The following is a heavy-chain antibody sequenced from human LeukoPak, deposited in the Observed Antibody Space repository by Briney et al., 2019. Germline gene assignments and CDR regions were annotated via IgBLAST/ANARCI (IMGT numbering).Heavy chain of an antibody. J-gene: IGHJ4*02. Sequence: GGSLRLSCAASGFTFSYYWMSWVRQAPGKGLEWVANIKEDGSEKYYVDSVKGRFTVSRDNAKNSLYLQMNSLRGEDTAVYYCARPRGPSGYWGQGTLVTVSS. CDR1: GFTFSYYW. CDR2: IKEDGSEK. V-gene: IGHV3-7*01. D-gene: IGHD3-10*01. CDR3: ARPRGPSGY.